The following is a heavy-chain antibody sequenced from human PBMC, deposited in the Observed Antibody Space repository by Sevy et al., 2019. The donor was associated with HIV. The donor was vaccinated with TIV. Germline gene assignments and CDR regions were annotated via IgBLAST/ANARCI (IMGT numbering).Heavy chain of an antibody. D-gene: IGHD6-19*01. CDR1: GFTFSDYY. Sequence: GGSLRLSYAASGFTFSDYYMSWIRQAPGKGLEWVSYISSSGSTMYYADSVKGRFTISRDNAKNSLYLQMNSLRAEDTAVYYCARSSSGWYYFDYWGQGTLVTVSS. CDR3: ARSSSGWYYFDY. V-gene: IGHV3-11*01. CDR2: ISSSGSTM. J-gene: IGHJ4*02.